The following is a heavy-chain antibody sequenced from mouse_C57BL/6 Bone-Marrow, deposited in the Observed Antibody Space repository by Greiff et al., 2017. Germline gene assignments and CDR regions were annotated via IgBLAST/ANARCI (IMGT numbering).Heavy chain of an antibody. J-gene: IGHJ1*03. CDR3: ARNLRPIPYFDV. CDR1: GYTFTSYW. CDR2: IYPGSGST. V-gene: IGHV1-55*01. Sequence: QVQLQQPGAELVKPGASVKMSCKASGYTFTSYWITWVKQRPGQGLEWIGDIYPGSGSTNYNEKFKSKATLTVDTSSSTAYMQLSSLTSEDSAVYYCARNLRPIPYFDVWGTGTTVTVSS.